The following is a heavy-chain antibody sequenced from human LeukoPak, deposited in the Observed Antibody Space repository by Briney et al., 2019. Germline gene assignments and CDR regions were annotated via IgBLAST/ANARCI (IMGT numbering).Heavy chain of an antibody. D-gene: IGHD3-10*01. CDR2: IYYSGST. CDR1: GGSISSYY. V-gene: IGHV4-59*01. CDR3: ARAVITMVRGVQRYYFDY. J-gene: IGHJ4*02. Sequence: SETLSLTCTVSGGSISSYYWSWIRQPPGKGLEWIGYIYYSGSTNYNPSLKSRVTISEDTSKNQFSLKLSSVTAADTAVYYCARAVITMVRGVQRYYFDYWGQGTLVTVSS.